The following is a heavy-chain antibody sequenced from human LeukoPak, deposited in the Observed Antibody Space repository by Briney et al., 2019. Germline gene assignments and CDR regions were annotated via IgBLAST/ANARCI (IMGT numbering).Heavy chain of an antibody. V-gene: IGHV4-39*01. J-gene: IGHJ4*02. CDR3: AILWFGIVDY. D-gene: IGHD3-10*01. Sequence: PSETLSLTCAVSGASISGSGYYLGWIRQPPGKGLEWIGNIYYTGSTYYNASLQSRVTISIDMSKNQFSLRLSSVTAADTAVYYCAILWFGIVDYWGQGTLVTVSS. CDR1: GASISGSGYY. CDR2: IYYTGST.